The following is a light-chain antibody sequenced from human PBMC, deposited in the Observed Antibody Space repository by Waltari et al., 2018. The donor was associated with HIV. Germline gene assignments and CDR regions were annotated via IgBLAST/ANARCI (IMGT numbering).Light chain of an antibody. CDR1: NIGSKS. V-gene: IGLV3-21*02. CDR3: QVWDSRRDWV. J-gene: IGLJ3*02. Sequence: SNVLTQPPSVSVAPGQTARITCGGNNIGSKSVHWYQQKPGQAPVVVVFDDSDRPSGIRERFSGSNSANPATLTISTVEAGDEADYYCQVWDSRRDWVFGGGTKLTVL. CDR2: DDS.